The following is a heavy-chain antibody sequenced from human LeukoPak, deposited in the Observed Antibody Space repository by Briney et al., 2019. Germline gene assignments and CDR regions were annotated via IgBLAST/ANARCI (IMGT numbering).Heavy chain of an antibody. CDR1: GFTFSSYA. CDR2: ISGSGGST. J-gene: IGHJ4*02. Sequence: GGSLRLSCAASGFTFSSYAMSWVRQAPGKGLEWVSAISGSGGSTYYADSVKGRFTISRDNSKNTLYLQMNSLRAEDTAVYYCXKFLPTHIVVANYYXDXXGQXXXXTV. D-gene: IGHD2-21*01. CDR3: XKFLPTHIVVANYYXDX. V-gene: IGHV3-23*01.